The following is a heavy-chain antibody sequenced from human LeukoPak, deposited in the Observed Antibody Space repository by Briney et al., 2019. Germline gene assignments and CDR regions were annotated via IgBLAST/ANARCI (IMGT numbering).Heavy chain of an antibody. CDR1: GFSFSSYA. D-gene: IGHD1-26*01. J-gene: IGHJ6*02. CDR3: ARDQGATYYYYGMDV. V-gene: IGHV3-23*01. CDR2: ISGSGVTT. Sequence: GGSLRLSCAASGFSFSSYAMTWVRQAPGKGLEWVSTISGSGVTTYYADSVKGRFTISRDNSKNTLYLQMNSLRDEDTAVYYCARDQGATYYYYGMDVWGQGTTVTVSS.